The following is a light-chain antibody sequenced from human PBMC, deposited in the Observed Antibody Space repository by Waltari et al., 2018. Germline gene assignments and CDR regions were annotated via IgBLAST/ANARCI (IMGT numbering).Light chain of an antibody. CDR1: QGIRNA. Sequence: DIQMTQSPSSLSASVGDRVTITCRASQGIRNALGWYQQKPGKAPKRLIYATFNLQSGVPSRFSGSGSGTEFTLTISSLQPEDFATYYCLQHNSFPWTFGQGTKVEIK. V-gene: IGKV1-17*01. CDR3: LQHNSFPWT. CDR2: ATF. J-gene: IGKJ1*01.